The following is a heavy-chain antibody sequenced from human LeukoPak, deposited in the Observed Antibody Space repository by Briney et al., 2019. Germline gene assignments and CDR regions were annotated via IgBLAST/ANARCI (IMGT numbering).Heavy chain of an antibody. D-gene: IGHD3-22*01. Sequence: PGGSLRLSCAVSGFTFSSYAMSWVRQAPGRGLEWVSAISGSGGSTYYADSVKGRFTISRDNSKNTLYLQMNSLRAEDTAVYYCAKTMYYYDSGGYFYFQHWGQGTLVTVSS. V-gene: IGHV3-23*01. J-gene: IGHJ1*01. CDR3: AKTMYYYDSGGYFYFQH. CDR2: ISGSGGST. CDR1: GFTFSSYA.